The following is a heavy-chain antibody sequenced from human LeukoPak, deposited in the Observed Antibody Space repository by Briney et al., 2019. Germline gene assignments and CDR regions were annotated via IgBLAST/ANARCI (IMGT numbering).Heavy chain of an antibody. CDR3: ARAQTDYGGNSGALRY. V-gene: IGHV1-69*01. J-gene: IGHJ4*02. Sequence: SVKVSCKASGGTFSSYAISWVRQAPGQGLEWMGGIIPIFGTANYAQKFQGRVTITADESTSTAYMELSRLRSDDTAVYYCARAQTDYGGNSGALRYWGQGTLVTVSS. D-gene: IGHD4-23*01. CDR2: IIPIFGTA. CDR1: GGTFSSYA.